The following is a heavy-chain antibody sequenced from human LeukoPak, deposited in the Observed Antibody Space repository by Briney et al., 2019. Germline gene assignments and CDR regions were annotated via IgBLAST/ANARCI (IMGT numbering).Heavy chain of an antibody. CDR2: IYYSGST. V-gene: IGHV4-59*01. Sequence: SETLSLTCTVSGGSLSSYYWSWIRQPPGKGLEWIGYIYYSGSTNYNPSLTSRVTISVDTSKNQFSLKLSSVTAADTAVYYCARSYDSSGYGLEWSQGTLVTVSS. D-gene: IGHD3-22*01. CDR3: ARSYDSSGYGLE. J-gene: IGHJ4*02. CDR1: GGSLSSYY.